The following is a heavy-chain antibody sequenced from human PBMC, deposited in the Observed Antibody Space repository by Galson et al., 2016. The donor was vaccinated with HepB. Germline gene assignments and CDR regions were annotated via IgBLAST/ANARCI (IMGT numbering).Heavy chain of an antibody. V-gene: IGHV3-15*07. CDR2: IKSKNDGETT. CDR3: TVGATYDFWSGYYMLDP. CDR1: GFGFSHAW. D-gene: IGHD3-3*01. J-gene: IGHJ5*02. Sequence: SLRLSCATSGFGFSHAWMHWVRQAPGKGLEWVGRIKSKNDGETTPYAAPVKGRFAISRDDSKNTLYLQINSLKTEDTAVYYCTVGATYDFWSGYYMLDPWGQGTLVTVSS.